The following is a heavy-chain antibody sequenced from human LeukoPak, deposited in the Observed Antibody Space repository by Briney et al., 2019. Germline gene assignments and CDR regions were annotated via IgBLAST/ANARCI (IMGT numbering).Heavy chain of an antibody. CDR1: GFTFSSYW. CDR2: INQDGSEK. V-gene: IGHV3-7*05. D-gene: IGHD3-16*01. Sequence: GGSLRLSCAASGFTFSSYWMSWVRQAPGKGLEWVATINQDGSEKYYVDSVKGRFTISRDNAKSPLYLQMNSLRAEDTAMYYCARSRLNSDYWGQGTLVTVSS. CDR3: ARSRLNSDY. J-gene: IGHJ4*02.